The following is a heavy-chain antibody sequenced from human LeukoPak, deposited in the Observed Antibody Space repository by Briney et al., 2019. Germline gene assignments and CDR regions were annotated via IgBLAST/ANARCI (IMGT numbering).Heavy chain of an antibody. CDR3: ARDRGVYGDYGVDYFDY. CDR1: GFTFSSYR. V-gene: IGHV3-7*01. J-gene: IGHJ4*02. D-gene: IGHD4-17*01. Sequence: GGSLRLSCAASGFTFSSYRMSWVRQAPGKGLEWVANIKQDGSEKYYVDSVKGRFTISRDNAKNSLYLQMNSLRAEDTAVYYCARDRGVYGDYGVDYFDYWGQGTLVTVSS. CDR2: IKQDGSEK.